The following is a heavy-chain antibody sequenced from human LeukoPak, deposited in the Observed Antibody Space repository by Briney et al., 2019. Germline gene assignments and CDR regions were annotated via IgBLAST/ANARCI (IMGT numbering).Heavy chain of an antibody. CDR2: INPNSGGT. J-gene: IGHJ6*02. D-gene: IGHD3-10*01. Sequence: ASVKVSCKASGYTFTGYYMHWVRQAPGQGLEWMGWINPNSGGTNYAQKFQGRVTMTRDTSISTAYMELSRLRSVDTAVYYCATGGVLLWFGVYGMDVWGQGTTVTVSS. CDR1: GYTFTGYY. V-gene: IGHV1-2*02. CDR3: ATGGVLLWFGVYGMDV.